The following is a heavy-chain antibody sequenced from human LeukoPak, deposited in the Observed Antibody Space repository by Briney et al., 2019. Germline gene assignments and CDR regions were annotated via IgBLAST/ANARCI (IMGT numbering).Heavy chain of an antibody. CDR1: GFTFSSYS. CDR3: ASSYGSGSYFFDY. Sequence: GGSLRLSCAASGFTFSSYSMNWVRQAPGKGLEWVSYISSSSSTIYYADSVKGRFTISRDNAKNSLYLQMNSLRAEDTAVYYCASSYGSGSYFFDYWGQGTLVTVSS. J-gene: IGHJ4*02. CDR2: ISSSSSTI. V-gene: IGHV3-48*01. D-gene: IGHD3-10*01.